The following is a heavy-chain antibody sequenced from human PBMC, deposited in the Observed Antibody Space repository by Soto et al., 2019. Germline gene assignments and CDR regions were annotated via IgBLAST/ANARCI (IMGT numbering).Heavy chain of an antibody. CDR2: ISGGGDTT. CDR1: GFTFNNYA. Sequence: EVRLLESGGGLVQPGGSLRLSCAASGFTFNNYAMTWVRQAPGKGLEWVSAISGGGDTTSYADSVKGRFTVSRDGSKNTLYLQWGSLRAEDTALYYCAKGRGGSGSLTPRVDCWGQGTLVTVSS. CDR3: AKGRGGSGSLTPRVDC. J-gene: IGHJ4*02. V-gene: IGHV3-23*01. D-gene: IGHD3-10*01.